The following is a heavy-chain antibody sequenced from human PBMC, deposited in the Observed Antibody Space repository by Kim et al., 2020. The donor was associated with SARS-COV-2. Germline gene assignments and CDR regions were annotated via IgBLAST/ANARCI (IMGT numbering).Heavy chain of an antibody. V-gene: IGHV4-61*02. CDR2: IYTSGST. D-gene: IGHD2-15*01. Sequence: SETLSLTCTVSGGSISSGSYYWSWIRQPAGKGLEWIGRIYTSGSTNYNPSLKSRVTISVDTSKNQFSLKLSSVTAADTAVYYCARGVRSLRGYCSGGSCYESYYGMDVWGQGTTVTVSS. J-gene: IGHJ6*02. CDR3: ARGVRSLRGYCSGGSCYESYYGMDV. CDR1: GGSISSGSYY.